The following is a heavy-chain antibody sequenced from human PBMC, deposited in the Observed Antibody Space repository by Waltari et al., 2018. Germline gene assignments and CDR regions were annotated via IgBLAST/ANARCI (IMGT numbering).Heavy chain of an antibody. Sequence: EVQLLESGGGLVQPGGSLRLSCAASGFTFSSYAMSWVRQAPGKGLEWVSGIYSGGSTYYADSVKGRFTNSRDNCKNTRYLQMNSLRAEETAVYCCARDLKVGRSSDPDRAGGMDVWGQGTTVTVSS. J-gene: IGHJ6*02. CDR2: IYSGGST. D-gene: IGHD6-19*01. CDR1: GFTFSSYA. V-gene: IGHV3-23*03. CDR3: ARDLKVGRSSDPDRAGGMDV.